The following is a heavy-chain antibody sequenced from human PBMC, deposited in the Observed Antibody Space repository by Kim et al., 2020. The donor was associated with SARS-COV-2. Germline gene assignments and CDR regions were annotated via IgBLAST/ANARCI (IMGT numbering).Heavy chain of an antibody. CDR1: GFTFSTSW. V-gene: IGHV3-74*01. CDR2: INSDGTIT. J-gene: IGHJ4*02. D-gene: IGHD1-1*01. CDR3: AREAAPERRLDY. Sequence: GGSLRLSCAASGFTFSTSWMHWVRQAPGKGLVWVSRINSDGTITAYADSVKGRFTISRDNAKNTLYLQMNSLRAEDTAVYYCAREAAPERRLDYWGQGTL.